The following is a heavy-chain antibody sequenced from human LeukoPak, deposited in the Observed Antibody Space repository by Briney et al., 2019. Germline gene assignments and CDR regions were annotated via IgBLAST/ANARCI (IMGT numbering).Heavy chain of an antibody. CDR1: GFTFSSYA. CDR3: AKDRKAVTGSTDF. Sequence: GRSLRLSCAASGFTFSSYAMHWVRQAPGKGLEWLAVMSYDGSNKFYADSVKGRFTISRDNSRNTLFLQMNSLTGDDTAVYFCAKDRKAVTGSTDFWGQGTLVTVS. J-gene: IGHJ4*02. D-gene: IGHD6-19*01. CDR2: MSYDGSNK. V-gene: IGHV3-30-3*01.